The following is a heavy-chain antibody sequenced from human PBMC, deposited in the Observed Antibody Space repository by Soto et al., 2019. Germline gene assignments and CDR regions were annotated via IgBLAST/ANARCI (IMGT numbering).Heavy chain of an antibody. D-gene: IGHD3-10*01. Sequence: SQTLSLTCVISGDSVSSNSAAWNWIRQSPSRGLEWLGRTYYRSKWYNDYAVSVKSRITINPDTSKNQFSLQLNSVTPEDTAVYYCARGSQLLWFGELQSAEVQYYMDVWGKGTTVTVSS. J-gene: IGHJ6*03. V-gene: IGHV6-1*01. CDR3: ARGSQLLWFGELQSAEVQYYMDV. CDR1: GDSVSSNSAA. CDR2: TYYRSKWYN.